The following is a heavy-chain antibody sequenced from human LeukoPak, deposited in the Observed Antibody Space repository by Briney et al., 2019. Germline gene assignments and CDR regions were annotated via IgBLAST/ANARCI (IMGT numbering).Heavy chain of an antibody. Sequence: SETLSLTCTVSGGSISSGSYYWGWIRQPPGKGLEWIGSIYYSGSTYYNPSLKSRVTISVDTSKNQFSLKLSSVTAADTAVYYCARDGYYYDSSGYQLLDYWGQGTLVTVSS. CDR1: GGSISSGSYY. CDR3: ARDGYYYDSSGYQLLDY. CDR2: IYYSGST. D-gene: IGHD3-22*01. J-gene: IGHJ4*02. V-gene: IGHV4-39*07.